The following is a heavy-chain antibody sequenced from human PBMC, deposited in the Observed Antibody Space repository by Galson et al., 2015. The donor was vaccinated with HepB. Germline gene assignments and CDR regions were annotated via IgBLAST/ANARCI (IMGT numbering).Heavy chain of an antibody. CDR2: ISPYNGNT. Sequence: CKASGYTFNIYGISWMRQAPGQGLEWMGWISPYNGNTNYAQNFQGRVTMTTDTSTSTAYMELRSLRSNDTAVYYCARDVAIQPWLSGYFDNWGQGTLVTVSS. CDR3: ARDVAIQPWLSGYFDN. J-gene: IGHJ4*02. V-gene: IGHV1-18*04. D-gene: IGHD5-18*01. CDR1: GYTFNIYG.